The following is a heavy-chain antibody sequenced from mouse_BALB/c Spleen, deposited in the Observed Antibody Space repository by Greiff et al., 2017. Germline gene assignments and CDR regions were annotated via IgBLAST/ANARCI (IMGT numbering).Heavy chain of an antibody. V-gene: IGHV1-9*01. CDR1: GYTFSSYW. J-gene: IGHJ4*01. CDR2: ILPGSGST. D-gene: IGHD2-4*01. Sequence: VQLQQSGAELMKPGASVKISCKATGYTFSSYWIEWVKQRPGHGLEWIGEILPGSGSTNYNEKFKGKATFTADTSSNTAYMQLSSLTSEDSAVYYCARGGLRLYYAIDYWGQGTSVTVSS. CDR3: ARGGLRLYYAIDY.